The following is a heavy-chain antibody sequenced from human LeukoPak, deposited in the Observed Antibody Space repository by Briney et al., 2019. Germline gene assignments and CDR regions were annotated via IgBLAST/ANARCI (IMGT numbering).Heavy chain of an antibody. CDR1: GFTFSSFW. CDR3: TRDLRGAGGNSCADY. Sequence: GGSLRLSCAASGFTFSSFWMSWVRQAPGKGLAWVANIKQDRSEKYFVDSVKGRSTISRDNAKNSLYLQMSSLKTEDTAVYYCTRDLRGAGGNSCADYWGQGTLVIVSS. V-gene: IGHV3-7*03. D-gene: IGHD2-15*01. J-gene: IGHJ4*02. CDR2: IKQDRSEK.